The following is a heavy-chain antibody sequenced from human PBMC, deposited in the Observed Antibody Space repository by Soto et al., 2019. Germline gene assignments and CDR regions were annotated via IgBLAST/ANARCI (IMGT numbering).Heavy chain of an antibody. CDR1: GGSFSGYY. CDR3: ARDPIWFGELFHYYYGMDV. J-gene: IGHJ6*02. Sequence: SETLSLTCAVYGGSFSGYYWSWIRQPPGKGLEWIGGINHSGSTNYNPSLKSRVTISVDTSKNQFSLKLSSVTAADTAVYYCARDPIWFGELFHYYYGMDVWGQGTTVTVSS. V-gene: IGHV4-34*01. CDR2: INHSGST. D-gene: IGHD3-10*01.